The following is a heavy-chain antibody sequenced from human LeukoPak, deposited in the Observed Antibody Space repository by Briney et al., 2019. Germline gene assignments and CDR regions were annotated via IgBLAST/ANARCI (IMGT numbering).Heavy chain of an antibody. Sequence: ASVKVSCKVSGYTLAELSMHWVRQAPGKGLEWMGGFDPEDGETIYAQKFQGRVTMTEDTSTDTAYMELSSLRSEDTAVYYCATGRSPLPQLEPWGQGTLVTVSS. CDR2: FDPEDGET. V-gene: IGHV1-24*01. D-gene: IGHD6-13*01. CDR3: ATGRSPLPQLEP. J-gene: IGHJ5*02. CDR1: GYTLAELS.